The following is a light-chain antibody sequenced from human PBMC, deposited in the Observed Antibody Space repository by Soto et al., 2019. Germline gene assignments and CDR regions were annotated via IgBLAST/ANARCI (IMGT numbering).Light chain of an antibody. CDR2: AAS. CDR3: QQSYRTTAENT. J-gene: IGKJ2*01. V-gene: IGKV1-39*01. CDR1: QSISSY. Sequence: DIQMTQSPSSLSASVGDRVTITCRASQSISSYLNWYQQKPGKAPKLLIYAASSLQSGVPSRFSGSGSGTDFTLTINTLQPEDFATYYCQQSYRTTAENTFGQGTKLE.